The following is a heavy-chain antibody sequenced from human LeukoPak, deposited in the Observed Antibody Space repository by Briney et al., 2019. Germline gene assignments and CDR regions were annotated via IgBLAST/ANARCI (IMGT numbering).Heavy chain of an antibody. CDR3: ARGGITGTTCWFDP. J-gene: IGHJ5*02. D-gene: IGHD1-7*01. V-gene: IGHV4-34*01. CDR1: GGSFSGYY. CDR2: IDHDGRT. Sequence: PSETLSLTCAVYGGSFSGYYWSWIRQFPGKGLEWIGEIDHDGRTNYNPSLKSRVTISADTSRNQFFLKVRSVTAADTAVYYCARGGITGTTCWFDPWGQGTQVTVSS.